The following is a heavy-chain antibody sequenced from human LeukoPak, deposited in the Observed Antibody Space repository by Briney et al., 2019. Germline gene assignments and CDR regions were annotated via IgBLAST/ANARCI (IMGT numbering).Heavy chain of an antibody. J-gene: IGHJ4*02. CDR2: IHYSGST. Sequence: SETQCLTCIVSRGSISTHYGSCIRQPPGKGLEWIGQIHYSGSTEYNPSLKSRVTISVDTSKNQFSLKLSSVTAADTAVYYCARDRRDTSGWYPIDYWGQGTLVTVSS. CDR1: RGSISTHY. CDR3: ARDRRDTSGWYPIDY. D-gene: IGHD6-13*01. V-gene: IGHV4-59*11.